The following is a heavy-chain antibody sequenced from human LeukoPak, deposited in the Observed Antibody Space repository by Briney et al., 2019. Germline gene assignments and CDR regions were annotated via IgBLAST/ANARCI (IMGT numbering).Heavy chain of an antibody. V-gene: IGHV3-21*01. CDR1: GFTFSSYS. CDR3: ARGVVPAARDYFDY. D-gene: IGHD2-2*01. CDR2: ISSSSSYI. J-gene: IGHJ4*02. Sequence: PGGSLRLSCAASGFTFSSYSMNWVRQAPGKGLEWVSSISSSSSYIYYADSVKGRFTISRDNAKNSLYLQMNSLRAEDTAVYYCARGVVPAARDYFDYWGQGTLVTVSS.